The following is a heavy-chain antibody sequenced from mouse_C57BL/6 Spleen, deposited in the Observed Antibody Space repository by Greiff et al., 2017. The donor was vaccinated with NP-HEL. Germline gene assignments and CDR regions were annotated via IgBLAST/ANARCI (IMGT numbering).Heavy chain of an antibody. CDR1: GYTFTSYW. CDR3: ARYDYENDYAMDY. V-gene: IGHV1-50*01. D-gene: IGHD2-4*01. CDR2: IDPSDSYT. Sequence: VQLQESGAELVKPGASVKLSCKASGYTFTSYWMQWVKQRPGQGLEWIGEIDPSDSYTNYNQKFKGKATLTVDTSSSTAYMQLSSLTSEDSAVYYCARYDYENDYAMDYWGQGTSVTVSS. J-gene: IGHJ4*01.